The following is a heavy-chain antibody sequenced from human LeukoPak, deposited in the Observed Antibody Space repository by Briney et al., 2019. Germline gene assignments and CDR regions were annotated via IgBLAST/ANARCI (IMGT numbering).Heavy chain of an antibody. CDR3: ARDSPFSDALDI. CDR2: IYNSGNT. V-gene: IGHV4-4*07. J-gene: IGHJ3*02. CDR1: GDSIIGSYY. Sequence: AETLSLTCTVSGDSIIGSYYWSWIRQPAGKGLEWIGRIYNSGNTNYNPSLKSRATISVDTSKNQFSLNLRSGTAADTVVYYCARDSPFSDALDIWGQGTMVTVSS.